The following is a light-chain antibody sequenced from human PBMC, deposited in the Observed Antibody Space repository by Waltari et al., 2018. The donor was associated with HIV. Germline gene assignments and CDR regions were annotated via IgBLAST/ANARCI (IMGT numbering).Light chain of an antibody. CDR1: QTVSGN. CDR3: QQYQSWPRT. CDR2: AAS. Sequence: DIVMTQSPGTLSVSPGERATLSCKASQTVSGNLACYQQRPGQSPRLLIYAASTRATDTPPRFSGSGSETDFTLTIGSLQSEDFAIYFCQQYQSWPRTFGQGTKVEIK. J-gene: IGKJ4*01. V-gene: IGKV3D-15*01.